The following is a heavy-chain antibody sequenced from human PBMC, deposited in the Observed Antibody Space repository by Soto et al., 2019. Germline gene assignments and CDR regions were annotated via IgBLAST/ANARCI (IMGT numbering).Heavy chain of an antibody. D-gene: IGHD1-1*01. V-gene: IGHV4-59*08. J-gene: IGHJ4*02. CDR1: GGSISSYY. Sequence: ASETLSLTCTISGGSISSYYWSWIRQTPGKGLEWIGYVYFSGSTNYNPSLKSRVLISIDTSRNQFSLTMKSVTAADTGVYYCASHPLNWSDADSWGQGILVTVSS. CDR3: ASHPLNWSDADS. CDR2: VYFSGST.